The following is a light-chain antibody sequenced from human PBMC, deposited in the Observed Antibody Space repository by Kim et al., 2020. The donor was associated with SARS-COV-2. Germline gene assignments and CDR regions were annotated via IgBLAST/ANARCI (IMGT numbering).Light chain of an antibody. Sequence: EIVLTQSPGTLSLSPGERATLSCRTSQSISNNFFAWYQQKPGQAPRLLIYAASHRATGIPDRFSGSGAGTDFTLIINRLEPEDFAVYYSKQYGTAPRTFCQGTRVEIK. CDR1: QSISNNF. V-gene: IGKV3-20*01. CDR3: KQYGTAPRT. J-gene: IGKJ1*01. CDR2: AAS.